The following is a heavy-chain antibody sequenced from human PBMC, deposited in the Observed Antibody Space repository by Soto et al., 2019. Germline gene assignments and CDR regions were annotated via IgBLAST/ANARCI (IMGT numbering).Heavy chain of an antibody. CDR1: GGSISSSNW. Sequence: QVQLQESGPGLVKPSGTLSLTCAVSGGSISSSNWWSWVRQPPGKGLEWIGEIYHSGSTNYNPSLKSRVTISVDKAKNQFPLKLCSVTAADTAVYYCARVSGSYYYGMDVWGQGITVTVSS. D-gene: IGHD1-26*01. V-gene: IGHV4-4*02. CDR2: IYHSGST. CDR3: ARVSGSYYYGMDV. J-gene: IGHJ6*02.